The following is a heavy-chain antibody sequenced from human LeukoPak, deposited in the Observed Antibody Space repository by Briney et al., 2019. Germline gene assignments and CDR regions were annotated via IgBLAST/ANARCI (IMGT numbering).Heavy chain of an antibody. D-gene: IGHD2-21*01. CDR1: GGSINSGGYS. Sequence: PSQTLSLTCAVSGGSINSGGYSWSWIRQPPGKGLEWIGYIYHSGSTYYNPSLKSRVTISVDRSKNQFSLKLSSVTAADTAVYYCARSIGLVKYAFDIWDQGTMVTVSS. J-gene: IGHJ3*02. V-gene: IGHV4-30-2*01. CDR2: IYHSGST. CDR3: ARSIGLVKYAFDI.